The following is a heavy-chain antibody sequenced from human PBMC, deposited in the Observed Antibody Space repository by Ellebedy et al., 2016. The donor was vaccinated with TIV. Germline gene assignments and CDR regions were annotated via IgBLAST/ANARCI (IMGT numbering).Heavy chain of an antibody. J-gene: IGHJ4*02. CDR3: AREVSGDKIHYQDN. Sequence: MPSETLSLTCTVSGGSISSSDYYLGWIRQPPGMGLEWIGTIHGGGNIYYSPSLKSRVSISVDTSKNQVSLKLNSVTAADTAVYYFAREVSGDKIHYQDNWGQGTHVTVSS. CDR2: IHGGGNI. CDR1: GGSISSSDYY. D-gene: IGHD3-10*01. V-gene: IGHV4-39*07.